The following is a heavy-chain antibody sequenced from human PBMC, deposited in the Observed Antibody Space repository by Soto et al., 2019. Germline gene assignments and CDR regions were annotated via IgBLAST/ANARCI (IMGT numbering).Heavy chain of an antibody. CDR2: IKQDGSEK. D-gene: IGHD6-6*01. V-gene: IGHV3-7*01. CDR3: ARDSRYSSSPQYYYYYGMDV. Sequence: GSLRLSCAASGFTFSSYWMSWVRQAPGKGLEWVANIKQDGSEKYYVDSVKGRFTISRDNAKNSLYLQMNSLRAEDTAVYYCARDSRYSSSPQYYYYYGMDVWGQGTTVTVYS. CDR1: GFTFSSYW. J-gene: IGHJ6*02.